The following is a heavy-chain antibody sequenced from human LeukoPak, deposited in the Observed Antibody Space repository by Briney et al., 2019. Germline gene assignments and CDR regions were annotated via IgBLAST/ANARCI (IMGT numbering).Heavy chain of an antibody. CDR1: GSTFSSYW. D-gene: IGHD6-19*01. J-gene: IGHJ4*02. Sequence: GGSLRLSCAASGSTFSSYWMHWVRQAPGKGLVWVSRINSDGSSTSYADSVKGRFTISRDNTKSTLYLQMNSLRAEDTAVYYCARGSGWFYFDYWGQGTLVTVSS. V-gene: IGHV3-74*01. CDR2: INSDGSST. CDR3: ARGSGWFYFDY.